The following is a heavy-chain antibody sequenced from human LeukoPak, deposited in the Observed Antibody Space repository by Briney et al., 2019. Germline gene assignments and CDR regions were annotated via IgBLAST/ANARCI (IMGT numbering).Heavy chain of an antibody. J-gene: IGHJ4*02. D-gene: IGHD3-22*01. V-gene: IGHV4-34*01. CDR3: ARDTYDSNRAFDY. CDR2: INHSGST. Sequence: SETLSLTCAVYGGSFSGYYWSWIRQPPGKGLEWIGEINHSGSTNYNPSLKSRVTISVDTSKNQFSLRLSSVTAADTAVYYCARDTYDSNRAFDYWGQGTLVTVSS. CDR1: GGSFSGYY.